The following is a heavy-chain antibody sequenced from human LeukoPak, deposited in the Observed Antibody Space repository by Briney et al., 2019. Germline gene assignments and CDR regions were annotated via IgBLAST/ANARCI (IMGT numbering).Heavy chain of an antibody. Sequence: GGSLRLPCAASGFTFSDYHMSWIRQAPGKGLEWVSYITSSSSYTKYADSAKGRFTISRDNAKNSLYLQMNSLRAEDTAVYYCARGYSNLHDDSSGYYIDYWGQGTLVTVSS. CDR2: ITSSSSYT. J-gene: IGHJ4*02. V-gene: IGHV3-11*05. CDR3: ARGYSNLHDDSSGYYIDY. D-gene: IGHD3-22*01. CDR1: GFTFSDYH.